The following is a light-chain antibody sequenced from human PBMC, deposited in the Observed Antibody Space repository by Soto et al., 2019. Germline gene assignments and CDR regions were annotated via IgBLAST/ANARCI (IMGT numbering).Light chain of an antibody. V-gene: IGLV4-69*01. J-gene: IGLJ3*02. CDR3: QTWGTGPWV. CDR1: SGHSTYA. CDR2: VNSDGSH. Sequence: QLVLTQSPSASASLGASVKLTCTLSSGHSTYAIAWHQQQPEKGPRYLMKVNSDGSHSKGDGIPDRFSGSSSGAERYLTISRRQSEDEADYYCQTWGTGPWVFGGGTKLTVL.